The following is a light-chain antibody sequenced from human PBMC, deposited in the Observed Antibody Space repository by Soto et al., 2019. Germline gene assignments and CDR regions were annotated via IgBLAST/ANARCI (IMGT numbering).Light chain of an antibody. J-gene: IGKJ4*01. V-gene: IGKV1-5*01. CDR1: QSVSSV. Sequence: MKKSASALSVSVGERGTITCRASQSVSSVLSWYEQKPGQVTKVLINDASSLASGVTSRFSGSGSGTEFTLLVRRLYPDYCATYYCRQHTSYFGGGTKVDIK. CDR2: DAS. CDR3: RQHTSY.